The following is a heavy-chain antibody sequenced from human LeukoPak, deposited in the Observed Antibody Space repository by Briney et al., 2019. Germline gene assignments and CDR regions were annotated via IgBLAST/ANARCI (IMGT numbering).Heavy chain of an antibody. D-gene: IGHD6-13*01. CDR3: AKDWGIAAANDAFDI. V-gene: IGHV3-23*01. Sequence: GGTLRLSCAASGFTFSSYGMSWVRQAPGKGLEWVSAISGSGGSTYYADSVKGRFTISRDNSKNMLYLQMNSLRAEDTAVYYCAKDWGIAAANDAFDIWGQGTMVTVSS. CDR1: GFTFSSYG. J-gene: IGHJ3*02. CDR2: ISGSGGST.